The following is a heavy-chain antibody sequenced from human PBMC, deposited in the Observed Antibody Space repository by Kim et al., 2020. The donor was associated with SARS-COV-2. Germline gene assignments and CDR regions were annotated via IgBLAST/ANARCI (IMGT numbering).Heavy chain of an antibody. D-gene: IGHD3-9*01. J-gene: IGHJ4*02. V-gene: IGHV3-53*01. Sequence: GGSLRLSCAASGFTVSSNYMSWVRQAPGKGLEWVSVIYSGGSTYYADSVKGRFTISRDNSKNTLYLQMNSLRAEDTAVYFCAARYFDRRFDYWGQGTLVTVSS. CDR1: GFTVSSNY. CDR2: IYSGGST. CDR3: AARYFDRRFDY.